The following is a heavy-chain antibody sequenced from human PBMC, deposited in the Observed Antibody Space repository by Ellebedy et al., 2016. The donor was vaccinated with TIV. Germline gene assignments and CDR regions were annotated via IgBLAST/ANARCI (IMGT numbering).Heavy chain of an antibody. D-gene: IGHD1-26*01. Sequence: GGSLRLSCAASGFTFSSYWMHWVRQAPGKGLVWVSRTNQDATIRDYADSVKGRFTISRDSTTLFLQMNSLRVEDTAIYYCAKDLRGREDLWGQGTLVTVSS. J-gene: IGHJ5*02. V-gene: IGHV3-74*01. CDR2: TNQDATIR. CDR1: GFTFSSYW. CDR3: AKDLRGREDL.